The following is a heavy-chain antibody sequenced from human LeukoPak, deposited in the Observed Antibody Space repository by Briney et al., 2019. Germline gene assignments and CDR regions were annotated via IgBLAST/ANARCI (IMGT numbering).Heavy chain of an antibody. CDR1: GGTFSSYA. Sequence: ASVKVSCKAPGGTFSSYAISWVRQAPGEGLEWMGRIIPIFGTANYAQKFQGRVTITTDESTSTAYMELSSLRSEDTAVYYCAISRDGYNYGNYWGQGALVTVSS. J-gene: IGHJ4*02. CDR3: AISRDGYNYGNY. V-gene: IGHV1-69*05. D-gene: IGHD5-24*01. CDR2: IIPIFGTA.